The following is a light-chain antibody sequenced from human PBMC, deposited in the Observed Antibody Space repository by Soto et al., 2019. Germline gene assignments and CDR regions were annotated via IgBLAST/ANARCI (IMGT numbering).Light chain of an antibody. Sequence: HSVLTQPASVSGSPGQSITISCTGTSSDVGGYNYVSWYQQHPGKAPKLMIYDVSNRPSGVSNRFSGSKSGNTASLTISGLQAEDEADYYCSSYTSSSTRDFGTGTKVTVL. CDR3: SSYTSSSTRD. J-gene: IGLJ1*01. V-gene: IGLV2-14*01. CDR1: SSDVGGYNY. CDR2: DVS.